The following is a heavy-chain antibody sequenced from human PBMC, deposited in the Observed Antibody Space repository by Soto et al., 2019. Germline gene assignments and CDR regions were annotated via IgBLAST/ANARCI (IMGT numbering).Heavy chain of an antibody. D-gene: IGHD3-22*01. J-gene: IGHJ4*02. V-gene: IGHV1-69*01. CDR3: ARGWGYDSNDYYYAY. CDR2: IIPIFGTA. CDR1: GGTFSRHA. Sequence: VQLVQSGAEVRKPGSSVKVSCKASGGTFSRHAISWVRQAPGQGLEWMGGIIPIFGTANHAQKFQGRVTIIADESTSTVYMELSSLRSEDTAMYYCARGWGYDSNDYYYAYWGQGTLVIVSS.